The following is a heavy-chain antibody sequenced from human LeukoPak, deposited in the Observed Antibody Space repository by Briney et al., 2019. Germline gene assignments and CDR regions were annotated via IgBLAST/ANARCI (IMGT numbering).Heavy chain of an antibody. Sequence: GGSLRLSCAASGFTFSSSAMSWVRQVPGKGLEWVSGISASGGSTSYADSVRGRFTISRDNSKNTLYVQMNSLRAEDTAVYYCAKDGGLWVSAHWGDPWGRGTLVTVSS. CDR1: GFTFSSSA. CDR3: AKDGGLWVSAHWGDP. CDR2: ISASGGST. J-gene: IGHJ5*02. D-gene: IGHD7-27*01. V-gene: IGHV3-23*01.